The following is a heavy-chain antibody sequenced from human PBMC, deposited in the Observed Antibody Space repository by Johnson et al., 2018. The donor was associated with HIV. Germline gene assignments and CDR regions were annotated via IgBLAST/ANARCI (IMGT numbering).Heavy chain of an antibody. CDR2: IKQDGNEK. Sequence: VQLVESGGGVVQPGRSLRLSCAASGFTFSSYALHWVRQAPGKGLEWVANIKQDGNEKYYAASVKGRFTISRDNATNSLYLQMNSLRAEDTAVSFCARDQGQGLTQVGDAFDIWGQGTLVTVAS. CDR3: ARDQGQGLTQVGDAFDI. V-gene: IGHV3-7*01. CDR1: GFTFSSYA. D-gene: IGHD6-19*01. J-gene: IGHJ3*02.